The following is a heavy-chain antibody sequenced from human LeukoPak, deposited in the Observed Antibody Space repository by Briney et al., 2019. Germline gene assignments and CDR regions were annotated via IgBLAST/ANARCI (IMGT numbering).Heavy chain of an antibody. J-gene: IGHJ1*01. D-gene: IGHD6-13*01. Sequence: PGGSLRLSCAASGITFSNAWMSWVRQAPGKGLEWVGRIKSKTDGGTTDYAAPVKGRFTISRDDSKNTVCLQMNSLKTEDTAVYYCTTVRGSSWQYFQHWGQGTLVTVSS. CDR1: GITFSNAW. V-gene: IGHV3-15*01. CDR3: TTVRGSSWQYFQH. CDR2: IKSKTDGGTT.